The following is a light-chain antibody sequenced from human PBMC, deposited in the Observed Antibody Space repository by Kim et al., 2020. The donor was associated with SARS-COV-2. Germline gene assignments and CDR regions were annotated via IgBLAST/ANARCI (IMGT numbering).Light chain of an antibody. Sequence: EIVLTQSPGTLSLSPGERATLSCRASQSVSSIYLAWYQQKPGQAPRLLIYGASSRATGIPDRFSGSGSGTDFTLTISRLEPEDFAMYYCQQYGSSTYTFGQGTKLEI. J-gene: IGKJ2*01. V-gene: IGKV3-20*01. CDR1: QSVSSIY. CDR3: QQYGSSTYT. CDR2: GAS.